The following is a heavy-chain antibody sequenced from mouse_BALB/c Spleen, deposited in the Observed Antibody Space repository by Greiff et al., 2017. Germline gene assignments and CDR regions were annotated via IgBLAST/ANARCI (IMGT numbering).Heavy chain of an antibody. CDR2: INPYNGAT. CDR3: AGWNDGIAY. V-gene: IGHV1-31*01. D-gene: IGHD2-1*01. Sequence: VQLQQSGPELVKPGASVKISCKASGYSFTGYYMHWVKQSHVKSLEWIGRINPYNGATSYNQNFKDKATLTVDKSSSTAYMELHSLTSEDSAVYYCAGWNDGIAYWGQGTLVTVSA. J-gene: IGHJ3*01. CDR1: GYSFTGYY.